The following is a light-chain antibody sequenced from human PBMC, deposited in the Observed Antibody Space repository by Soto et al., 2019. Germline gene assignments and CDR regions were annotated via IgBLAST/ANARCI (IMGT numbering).Light chain of an antibody. CDR1: DSDVGGFNY. CDR3: SSYTAYTTYV. Sequence: QSVLTQPASVSGAPGQSITISCTGTDSDVGGFNYVSWYQQYPGKAPKLMIYDVSDRPSGVSNRFSGSKSGNTASLTISGLQAEDDADYYCSSYTAYTTYVFGTGTKVTVL. CDR2: DVS. J-gene: IGLJ1*01. V-gene: IGLV2-14*03.